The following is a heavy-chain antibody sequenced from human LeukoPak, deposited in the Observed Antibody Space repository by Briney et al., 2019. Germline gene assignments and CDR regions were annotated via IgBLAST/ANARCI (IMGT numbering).Heavy chain of an antibody. J-gene: IGHJ4*01. CDR1: GFGFSDSY. CDR3: STDPRLLIY. CDR2: VSGSGSDI. D-gene: IGHD2-8*01. V-gene: IGHV3-11*01. Sequence: GGSLRLSCVVSGFGFSDSYMTWIRQTPGKWLEWLAYVSGSGSDIYYADSVKGRFTISRDNAKNSLYLQMNSLRPDDTALYYCSTDPRLLIYWGHGTLVTVSS.